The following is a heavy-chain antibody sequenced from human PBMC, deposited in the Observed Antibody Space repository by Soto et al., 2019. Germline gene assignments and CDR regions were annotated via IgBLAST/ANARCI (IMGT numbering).Heavy chain of an antibody. CDR3: ARITGYRYYFDY. CDR2: IFSTDEK. V-gene: IGHV2-26*01. J-gene: IGHJ4*02. CDR1: GFSLTNARMG. D-gene: IGHD5-12*01. Sequence: ESGPTLVNPTDTLTLTCSVSGFSLTNARMGVSWIRQPPGQALEWLAHIFSTDEKSYSTSLESRLTISKDTSKSQVVLTMTDMDPVDTATYFCARITGYRYYFDYWGQGTLVTVSS.